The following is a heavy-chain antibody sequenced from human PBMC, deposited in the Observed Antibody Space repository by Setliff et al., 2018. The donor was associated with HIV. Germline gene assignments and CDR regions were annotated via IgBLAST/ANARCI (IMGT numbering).Heavy chain of an antibody. J-gene: IGHJ5*02. D-gene: IGHD2-15*01. CDR3: ARGCNGGNCYHGSGWFDP. V-gene: IGHV7-4-1*02. CDR1: GYTFTSYS. CDR2: INTNTGNP. Sequence: GASVKVSCKASGYTFTSYSINWVRQAPGQGLEWMGWINTNTGNPTYAQGFTGRFVFSLDTSVSTAYLQISSLKAEDTAMYYCARGCNGGNCYHGSGWFDPWGQGTLVTVSS.